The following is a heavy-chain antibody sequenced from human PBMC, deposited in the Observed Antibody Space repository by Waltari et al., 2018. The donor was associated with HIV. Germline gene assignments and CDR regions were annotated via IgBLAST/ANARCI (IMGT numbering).Heavy chain of an antibody. V-gene: IGHV5-51*03. J-gene: IGHJ4*02. CDR2: IYPCDSDT. CDR1: GYSSATSC. CDR3: ARLTSGSYHGGLGY. Sequence: EAPLMHSGAEVKKPGGCLKISGKGYGYSSATSCIARVRRMPGKGLEWMGIIYPCDSDTRYSPSFQGQVTIPADKSISTAYLQWSSLKASDSALYYCARLTSGSYHGGLGYWGQGTLVTVSS. D-gene: IGHD1-26*01.